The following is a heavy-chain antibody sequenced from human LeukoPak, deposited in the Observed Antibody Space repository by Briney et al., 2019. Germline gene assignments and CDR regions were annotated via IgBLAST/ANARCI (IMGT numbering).Heavy chain of an antibody. D-gene: IGHD1-14*01. CDR1: GGSISSSSFY. Sequence: SETLSLTCTVSGGSISSSSFYWGWIRQPPGKGPEWIGSIYYSGNTYYNPSLKSRVTISVDTSKNQFSLKLSSVTAADTAVYYCARLNQGNRFDYWGQGTLVTVSS. V-gene: IGHV4-39*01. CDR3: ARLNQGNRFDY. J-gene: IGHJ4*02. CDR2: IYYSGNT.